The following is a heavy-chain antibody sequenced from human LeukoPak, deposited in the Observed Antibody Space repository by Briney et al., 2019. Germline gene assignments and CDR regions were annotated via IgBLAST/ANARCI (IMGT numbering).Heavy chain of an antibody. Sequence: SETLSLTCTVSGGSISSSSYYWSWIRQPPGKGLEWIGYIYYSGSTNYNPSLKSRVTISVDTSKNQFSLKLSSVTAADTAVYYCARVPSEGNLFDWLFVFDYWGQGTLVTVSS. V-gene: IGHV4-61*05. J-gene: IGHJ4*02. CDR1: GGSISSSSYY. D-gene: IGHD3-9*01. CDR3: ARVPSEGNLFDWLFVFDY. CDR2: IYYSGST.